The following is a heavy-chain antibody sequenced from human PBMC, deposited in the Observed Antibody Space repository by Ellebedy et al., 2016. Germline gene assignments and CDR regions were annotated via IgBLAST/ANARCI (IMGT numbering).Heavy chain of an antibody. J-gene: IGHJ4*02. V-gene: IGHV1-69*04. Sequence: ASVKVSCKASGGTFSSYAISWVRQAPGQGLEWMGRIIPILGIANYAQKFQGRVTITADKSTSTAYMELSSLRSEDTAVYYCASNLVVKRGQDYWGQGTLVTVSS. D-gene: IGHD2-21*01. CDR3: ASNLVVKRGQDY. CDR2: IIPILGIA. CDR1: GGTFSSYA.